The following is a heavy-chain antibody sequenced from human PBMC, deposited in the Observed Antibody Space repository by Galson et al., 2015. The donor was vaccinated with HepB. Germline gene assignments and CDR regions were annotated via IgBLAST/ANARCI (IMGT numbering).Heavy chain of an antibody. CDR3: AKAVSSSWVLDAFDI. J-gene: IGHJ3*02. CDR2: ISGGGGST. Sequence: SLRLSCAASGFTFSSYAMTWVRQAPGKGLEWVSAISGGGGSTYYADSVKGRFTVSRDSSENTLYLQMNSLRAEDTAIYYCAKAVSSSWVLDAFDIWGQGTMVTVS. CDR1: GFTFSSYA. D-gene: IGHD6-13*01. V-gene: IGHV3-23*01.